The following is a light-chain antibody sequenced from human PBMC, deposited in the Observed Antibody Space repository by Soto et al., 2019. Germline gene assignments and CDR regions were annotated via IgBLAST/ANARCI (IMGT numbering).Light chain of an antibody. V-gene: IGKV3-15*01. CDR1: QSVSSN. J-gene: IGKJ1*01. Sequence: ELVMTKSPATLSVTPGERATLSCRASQSVSSNLAWYQQKPGQAPRLLIYGASTRATGIPARFSGSGSGTEFTLTISSLQSEDFAVYYCQQYNNWPPGTFGQGTKVEIK. CDR2: GAS. CDR3: QQYNNWPPGT.